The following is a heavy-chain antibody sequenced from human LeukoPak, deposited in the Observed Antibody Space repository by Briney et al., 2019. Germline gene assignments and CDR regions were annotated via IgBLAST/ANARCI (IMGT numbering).Heavy chain of an antibody. CDR3: ARGKARGYYYYYYMDV. V-gene: IGHV4-34*01. Sequence: PSETLSLTCAAYGGSFSGYYWSWIRQPPGKGLEWIGEINHSGSTNYNPSLKSRVTISVDTSKNQFSLKLSSVTAADTAVYYCARGKARGYYYYYYMDVWGKGTTVTVSS. CDR1: GGSFSGYY. D-gene: IGHD6-6*01. CDR2: INHSGST. J-gene: IGHJ6*03.